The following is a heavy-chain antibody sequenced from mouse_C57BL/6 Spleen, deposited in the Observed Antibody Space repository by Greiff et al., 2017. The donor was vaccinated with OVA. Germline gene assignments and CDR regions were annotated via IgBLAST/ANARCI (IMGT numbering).Heavy chain of an antibody. CDR3: ARRKGYPAGFAY. Sequence: QVQLQQPGAELVKPGASVKMSCKASGYTFTSYWITWVKQRPGQGLEWIGDIYPGSGSTNYNEKFKSKATLTVDTSSSTAYMQLSSLTSEDSAVYYCARRKGYPAGFAYWGQGTLVTVSA. V-gene: IGHV1-55*01. CDR2: IYPGSGST. CDR1: GYTFTSYW. D-gene: IGHD2-2*01. J-gene: IGHJ3*01.